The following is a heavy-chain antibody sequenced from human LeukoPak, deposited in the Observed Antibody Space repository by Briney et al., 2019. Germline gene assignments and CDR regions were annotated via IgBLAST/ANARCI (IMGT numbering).Heavy chain of an antibody. CDR1: GGSFSGYY. Sequence: SETLSLTCAVYGGSFSGYYWSWIRQPPGKGLEWIGEINHSGSTNYNPSLESRVTISVDTSKNQFSLKLSSVTAADTAVYYCARRRYDYVWGSYRYPLDSWGQGTLVTVSS. V-gene: IGHV4-34*01. CDR2: INHSGST. D-gene: IGHD3-16*02. CDR3: ARRRYDYVWGSYRYPLDS. J-gene: IGHJ4*02.